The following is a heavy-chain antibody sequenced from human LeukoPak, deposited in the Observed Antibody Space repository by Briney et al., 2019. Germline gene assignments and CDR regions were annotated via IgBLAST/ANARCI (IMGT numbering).Heavy chain of an antibody. Sequence: PGGSLRLSCAASGFTFSSYAMSWVRQAPGKGLEWVSAISGSGGSTYYADSVKGRFTISRDNSKNTLHLQVNSLRPEDTAVYYCAKKEGGHYCTNGVCYFDYWGQGTLVTVSS. V-gene: IGHV3-23*01. J-gene: IGHJ4*02. D-gene: IGHD2-8*01. CDR2: ISGSGGST. CDR1: GFTFSSYA. CDR3: AKKEGGHYCTNGVCYFDY.